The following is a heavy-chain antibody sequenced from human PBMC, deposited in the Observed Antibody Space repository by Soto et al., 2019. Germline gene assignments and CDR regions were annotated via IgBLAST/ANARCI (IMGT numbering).Heavy chain of an antibody. CDR2: IDPSDSYT. V-gene: IGHV5-10-1*01. D-gene: IGHD3-22*01. Sequence: GESLKISCKGSGYSFNSYWISWVRQMPGKGLEWMGRIDPSDSYTNYSPSFQGHVTISADKSISTAYLQWSSLKASDTAMFYCARKLSGYYYDTSGTSDPDAFDIWGQGTMVTVSS. CDR1: GYSFNSYW. J-gene: IGHJ3*02. CDR3: ARKLSGYYYDTSGTSDPDAFDI.